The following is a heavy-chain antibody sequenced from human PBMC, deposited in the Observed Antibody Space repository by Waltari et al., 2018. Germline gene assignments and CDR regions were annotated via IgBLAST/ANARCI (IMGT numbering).Heavy chain of an antibody. CDR2: INHAGNT. CDR3: GRLEDCTGPGGNCYSGDSFAMDV. Sequence: QVQLQQWGAGLLQPSETLSLTCAVYGGSFSGYYWGWIRQPPGKGLEWIGEINHAGNTTHNPSLRSRVTMLVDTSKSQFSLKVHSVTAADTAVYFCGRLEDCTGPGGNCYSGDSFAMDVWGQGTTVSVSS. J-gene: IGHJ6*02. D-gene: IGHD2-8*02. CDR1: GGSFSGYY. V-gene: IGHV4-34*02.